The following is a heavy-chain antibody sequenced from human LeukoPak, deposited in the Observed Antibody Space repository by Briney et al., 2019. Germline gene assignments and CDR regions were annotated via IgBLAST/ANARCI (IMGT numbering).Heavy chain of an antibody. CDR3: ARAGGFTTVRGVITPHGWNY. CDR2: IKEDGSEK. Sequence: GGPLRLSCAASGFTFSSYWLSWVRQAPGRGLEWVANIKEDGSEKYYVDSVKGRFTISRDNAKNSLYLQMNSLRAEDTAVYYCARAGGFTTVRGVITPHGWNYWGQGTLVTVSS. D-gene: IGHD3-10*01. J-gene: IGHJ4*02. CDR1: GFTFSSYW. V-gene: IGHV3-7*01.